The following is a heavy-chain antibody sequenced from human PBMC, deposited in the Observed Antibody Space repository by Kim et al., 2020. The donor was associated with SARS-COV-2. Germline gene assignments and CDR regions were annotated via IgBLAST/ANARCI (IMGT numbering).Heavy chain of an antibody. D-gene: IGHD3-9*01. Sequence: GGSLRLSCTASGFTFGDFVVSWVRQVPGKGLEWVGLIRGTAYSGATEYAASVKGRFIMSRDDSESIAFLQLNSLKTDDTGIYYCTRGSPTVGRAHRYQYFFYMDVWGRGTTVTVSS. J-gene: IGHJ6*03. CDR1: GFTFGDFV. CDR3: TRGSPTVGRAHRYQYFFYMDV. CDR2: IRGTAYSGAT. V-gene: IGHV3-49*04.